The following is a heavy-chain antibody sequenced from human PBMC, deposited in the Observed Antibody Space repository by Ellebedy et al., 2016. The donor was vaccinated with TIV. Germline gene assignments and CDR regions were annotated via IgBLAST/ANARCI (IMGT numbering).Heavy chain of an antibody. CDR3: ATLETYYYDRDGYVSWFDP. J-gene: IGHJ5*02. CDR2: IYHSGST. D-gene: IGHD3-22*01. CDR1: GGSISSGKW. Sequence: GSLRLXXAVSGGSISSGKWWSWVRQPPGKGLEWIGRIYHSGSTSYNPSLKSRVTISVDKSKNQFSLKMTSVTAADTAVYYCATLETYYYDRDGYVSWFDPWGLGALVTVSS. V-gene: IGHV4-4*02.